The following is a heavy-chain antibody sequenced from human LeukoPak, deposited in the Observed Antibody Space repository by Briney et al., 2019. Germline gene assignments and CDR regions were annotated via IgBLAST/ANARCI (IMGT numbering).Heavy chain of an antibody. V-gene: IGHV4-34*01. CDR1: GGSLSGYN. Sequence: SETLSLTCAVYGGSLSGYNWSRIRQPPGKGLEWIGEINHSGGTNYNPSLKTRVTISVDTSKNQFSLKLSSVTAADTAIYYCARGSRWTRKYYFDFWGQGTLVTVSS. D-gene: IGHD5-24*01. CDR2: INHSGGT. CDR3: ARGSRWTRKYYFDF. J-gene: IGHJ4*02.